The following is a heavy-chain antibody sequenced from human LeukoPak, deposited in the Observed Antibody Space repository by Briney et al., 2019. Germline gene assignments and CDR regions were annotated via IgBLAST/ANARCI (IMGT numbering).Heavy chain of an antibody. Sequence: SETLSLTCTVSGVSISSFYWSWIRQSAGKGLEWIGRISTSGSTDYNPSLKSRVTMSVDTSKKQFSLKLSSVTAADTAVYYCAKTYGSGRPLNPFDYWGQGTLVTVSS. V-gene: IGHV4-4*07. CDR1: GVSISSFY. CDR3: AKTYGSGRPLNPFDY. CDR2: ISTSGST. J-gene: IGHJ4*02. D-gene: IGHD3-10*01.